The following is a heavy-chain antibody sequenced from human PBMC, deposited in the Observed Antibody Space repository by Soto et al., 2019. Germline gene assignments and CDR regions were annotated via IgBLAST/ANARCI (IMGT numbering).Heavy chain of an antibody. Sequence: QVQLQQWGAGLLKPSETLSLTCAVYGGSFSGYYWSWIRQPPGKGLEWIGEINHSGSTNYNPSLKSRVTISVDTSKSQFSLKLSPATAADTAVYYCARGIAAAGTWGQGTLVTVSS. CDR1: GGSFSGYY. J-gene: IGHJ1*01. D-gene: IGHD6-13*01. CDR2: INHSGST. V-gene: IGHV4-34*01. CDR3: ARGIAAAGT.